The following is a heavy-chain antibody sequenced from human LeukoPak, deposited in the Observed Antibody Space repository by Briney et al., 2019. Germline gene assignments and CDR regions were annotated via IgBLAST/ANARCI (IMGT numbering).Heavy chain of an antibody. D-gene: IGHD6-19*01. CDR3: ARDPYSSGWYFSGAYYFDY. V-gene: IGHV3-48*03. CDR1: GFTFSSYE. J-gene: IGHJ4*02. CDR2: ISSSGSTI. Sequence: GGSLRLSCAASGFTFSSYEMNWVRQAPGKGLEWVSYISSSGSTIYYADSVKGRFTISRDNAKNSLYLQMNSLRAEDTAVYYCARDPYSSGWYFSGAYYFDYWGQGTLVTVSS.